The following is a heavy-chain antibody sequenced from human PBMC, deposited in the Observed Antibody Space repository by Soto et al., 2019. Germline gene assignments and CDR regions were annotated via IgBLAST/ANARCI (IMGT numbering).Heavy chain of an antibody. V-gene: IGHV4-39*01. Sequence: QLQLQESGPGLVKPSETLSLTCTVSGGSISSSSYYWGWIRQPPGKGLEWIGSIYYSGSTYYNPSHKSRVTISVDTSKTHFSLKLSPVTAADTAVYYCARHTPAISISDHWGQGTLVTVSS. CDR2: IYYSGST. D-gene: IGHD2-15*01. J-gene: IGHJ4*02. CDR3: ARHTPAISISDH. CDR1: GGSISSSSYY.